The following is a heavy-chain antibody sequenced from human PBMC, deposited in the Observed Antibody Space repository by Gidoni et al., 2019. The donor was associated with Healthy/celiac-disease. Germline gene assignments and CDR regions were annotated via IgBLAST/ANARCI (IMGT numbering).Heavy chain of an antibody. D-gene: IGHD3-9*01. Sequence: EVQLVESGGGLVQPGGSLRLSCAASGFTFSSYEMNWVRQAPGKGLEWVSYISSSGSTIYYADSVKGRFTISRDNAKNSLYLQMNSLRAEDTAVYYCARDGPGGDFDWVSTNFDYWGQGTLVTVSS. J-gene: IGHJ4*02. CDR2: ISSSGSTI. CDR1: GFTFSSYE. CDR3: ARDGPGGDFDWVSTNFDY. V-gene: IGHV3-48*03.